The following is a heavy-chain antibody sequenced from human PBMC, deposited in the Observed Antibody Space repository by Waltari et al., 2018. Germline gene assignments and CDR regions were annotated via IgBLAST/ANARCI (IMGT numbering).Heavy chain of an antibody. D-gene: IGHD2-8*01. CDR1: GGTFSSYA. Sequence: QVQLVQSGAEVKKPGSSVKVSCKASGGTFSSYAISWVRQAPGQGLEWMGGLIPIFGTANYAQKYQGRVTITTDESTSTAYMELSSLRSEDTAVYYCASSPLPRGEMVYYYYYMDVWGKGTTVTVSS. V-gene: IGHV1-69*05. J-gene: IGHJ6*03. CDR3: ASSPLPRGEMVYYYYYMDV. CDR2: LIPIFGTA.